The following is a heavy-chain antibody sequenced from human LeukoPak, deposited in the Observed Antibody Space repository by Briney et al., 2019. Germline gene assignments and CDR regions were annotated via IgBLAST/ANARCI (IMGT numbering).Heavy chain of an antibody. CDR1: GFTVSSNS. V-gene: IGHV3-53*01. CDR3: ARDLFPSTTAYFDY. D-gene: IGHD4-11*01. CDR2: IYSDNT. J-gene: IGHJ4*02. Sequence: GGSLRLSCTVSGFTVSSNSMSWVRQAPGKGLEWVSFIYSDNTHYSDSVKGRFTISRDNSKNTLYLQMNSLRAEDTAVYYCARDLFPSTTAYFDYWGQGTLVTVSS.